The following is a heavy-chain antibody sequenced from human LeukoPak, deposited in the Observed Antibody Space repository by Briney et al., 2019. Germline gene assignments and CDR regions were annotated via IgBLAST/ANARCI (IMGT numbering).Heavy chain of an antibody. D-gene: IGHD1-7*01. J-gene: IGHJ4*02. CDR3: QLELELLRDVPDY. CDR2: INPNSGGT. Sequence: ASVKVSCKASGYTFTGYYMHWVRQAPGQGLEWMGWINPNSGGTNYAQKFQGRVTMTRDTSISTAYMELSRLRSDDTAVYYCQLELELLRDVPDYWGQGTLVTVSS. V-gene: IGHV1-2*02. CDR1: GYTFTGYY.